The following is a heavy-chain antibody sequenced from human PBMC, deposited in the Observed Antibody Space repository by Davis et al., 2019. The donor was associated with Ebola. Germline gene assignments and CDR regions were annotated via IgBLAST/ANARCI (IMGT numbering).Heavy chain of an antibody. D-gene: IGHD6-13*01. V-gene: IGHV1-18*01. CDR2: ISAYKGNT. Sequence: ASVKVSCKASGYTFTSYGISWVRQAPGQGLEWMGWISAYKGNTNYAQKLQGRVTMTRDTSISTAYMELRRLRSDDTAVYYCARDGTSAAGAPFGYWGQGTLVTVSS. CDR1: GYTFTSYG. CDR3: ARDGTSAAGAPFGY. J-gene: IGHJ4*02.